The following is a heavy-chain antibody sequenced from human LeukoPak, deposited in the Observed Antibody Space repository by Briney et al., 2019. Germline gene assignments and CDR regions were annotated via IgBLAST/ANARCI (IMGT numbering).Heavy chain of an antibody. D-gene: IGHD6-13*01. CDR3: ARGKLYSRFGWFDP. CDR2: IYYSGST. CDR1: DGSISSSSYY. J-gene: IGHJ5*02. V-gene: IGHV4-39*07. Sequence: SETLSLTCTVSDGSISSSSYYWGWIRQPPGKGLEWIGSIYYSGSTYYNPSLKSRVTISVDTSKNQFSLKLSSVTAADTAVYYCARGKLYSRFGWFDPWGQGTLVTVSS.